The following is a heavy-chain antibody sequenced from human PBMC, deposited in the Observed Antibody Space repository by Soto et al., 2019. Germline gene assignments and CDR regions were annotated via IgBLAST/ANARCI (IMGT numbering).Heavy chain of an antibody. D-gene: IGHD3-22*01. Sequence: QVQLVQSGAEVKKPGSSVKVSCKISGGTFSRYSISWMRQAPGQGLEWMGGIVPIFGTRNYAQKFQDRVTITTDESATTAHMELSNLRSEDTAVYYCARPYEGGYSSNHHYYYALDVSGQGTAVTVSS. CDR3: ARPYEGGYSSNHHYYYALDV. CDR1: GGTFSRYS. J-gene: IGHJ6*02. V-gene: IGHV1-69*01. CDR2: IVPIFGTR.